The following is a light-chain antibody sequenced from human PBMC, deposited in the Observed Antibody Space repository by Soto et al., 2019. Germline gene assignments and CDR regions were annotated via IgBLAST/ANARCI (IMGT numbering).Light chain of an antibody. CDR1: SSNIGRNT. Sequence: QSGLTQPPSASGTPGQRIIISCSGSSSNIGRNTVNWYQYLPGTAPKVVIYRNSHRPSGVPDRFSGSQSGSSASLAIDDLQSEDEADYYCAVWDDNLRAVVFGGGTKVTGL. J-gene: IGLJ2*01. V-gene: IGLV1-44*01. CDR2: RNS. CDR3: AVWDDNLRAVV.